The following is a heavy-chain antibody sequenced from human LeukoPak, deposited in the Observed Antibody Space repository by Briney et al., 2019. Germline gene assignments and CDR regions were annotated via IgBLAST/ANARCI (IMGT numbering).Heavy chain of an antibody. J-gene: IGHJ5*02. CDR1: GFTFDNHV. CDR2: ISWEGDST. V-gene: IGHV3-43*01. Sequence: GGSLRLSCVASGFTFDNHVMNWVRQVPGKGLEWVSLISWEGDSTYYADSVRGRFTISRDNRKKSLFLQMNSLTTEDTAIYYCAKGSHSFAECPVDPWGQGTLVTVSS. CDR3: AKGSHSFAECPVDP. D-gene: IGHD2-2*01.